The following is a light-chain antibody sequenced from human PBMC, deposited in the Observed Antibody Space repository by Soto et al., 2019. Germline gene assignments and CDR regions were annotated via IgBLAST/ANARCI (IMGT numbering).Light chain of an antibody. CDR1: SSDVGCYNS. CDR3: SSYRSSTFYV. J-gene: IGLJ1*01. Sequence: QSVLTQPASVSGSPGQSLTISCTGTSSDVGCYNSVSWYQQHPGKAPKLMIYDVSNRPSGGSNRFSGSKSGNTASLTISGLQVEDAAEYYSSSYRSSTFYVYGTGTKVTVL. CDR2: DVS. V-gene: IGLV2-14*03.